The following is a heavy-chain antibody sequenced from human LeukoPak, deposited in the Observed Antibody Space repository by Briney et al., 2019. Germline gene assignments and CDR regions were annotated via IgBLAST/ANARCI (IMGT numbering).Heavy chain of an antibody. V-gene: IGHV4-39*07. CDR2: IYYSGST. CDR3: ARANSGYDWNWFDP. D-gene: IGHD5-12*01. CDR1: GGSISSSSYY. Sequence: PSETLSLTCTVSGGSISSSSYYWGWIRQPPGKGLEWIGSIYYSGSTYYNPSLKSRVTISVDTSKNQFSLKLSSVTAADTAVYYCARANSGYDWNWFDPWGQGTLVTVSS. J-gene: IGHJ5*02.